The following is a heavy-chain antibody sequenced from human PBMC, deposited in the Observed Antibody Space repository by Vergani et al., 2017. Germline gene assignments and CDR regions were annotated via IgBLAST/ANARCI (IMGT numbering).Heavy chain of an antibody. CDR1: GFTFSRHW. CDR3: AKVAYYDILTGYFSMHYYYGMDV. CDR2: IRYDGSNK. D-gene: IGHD3-9*01. Sequence: VQLVESGGGLVQPGGSLRLSCAASGFTFSRHWMHWVRQAPGKGLVWVAFIRYDGSNKYYADSVKGRFTISRDNSKNTLYLQMNSLRAEDTAVYYCAKVAYYDILTGYFSMHYYYGMDVWGQGTTVTVSS. J-gene: IGHJ6*02. V-gene: IGHV3-30*02.